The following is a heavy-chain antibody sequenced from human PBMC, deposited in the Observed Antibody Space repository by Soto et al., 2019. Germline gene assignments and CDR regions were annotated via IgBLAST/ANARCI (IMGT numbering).Heavy chain of an antibody. CDR3: ASERRVVLTATDAFDI. V-gene: IGHV4-30-4*01. CDR1: GSSITSGNNY. Sequence: PSETLSLTCTVSGSSITSGNNYWSWIRQPPGKGLEWIGYIYYSGNNYYNPSLQSRLTISVDTSKNQFSLELTSVTAADTAVYYCASERRVVLTATDAFDIWGQGTMVT. D-gene: IGHD2-15*01. CDR2: IYYSGNN. J-gene: IGHJ3*02.